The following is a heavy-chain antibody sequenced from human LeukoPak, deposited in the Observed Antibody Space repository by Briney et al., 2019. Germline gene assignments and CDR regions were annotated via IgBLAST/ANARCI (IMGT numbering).Heavy chain of an antibody. CDR1: GFTVSSNY. Sequence: GGSLRLSCAASGFTVSSNYMSWVRQAPGKGLEWVSVIYSGGSTYYADSVKGRFTISRDSSKNTLYLQMNSLRAEDTAVYYCARDSRYSSSWAPFDYWGQGTLVTVSS. CDR2: IYSGGST. CDR3: ARDSRYSSSWAPFDY. J-gene: IGHJ4*02. V-gene: IGHV3-66*01. D-gene: IGHD6-13*01.